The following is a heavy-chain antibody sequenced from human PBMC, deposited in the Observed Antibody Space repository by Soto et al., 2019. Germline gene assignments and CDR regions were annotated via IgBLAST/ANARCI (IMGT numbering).Heavy chain of an antibody. J-gene: IGHJ4*02. CDR2: TYYRSKWYN. Sequence: KQSQTLSLTCAISGDSVSSNSAAWNWIRQSPSRGLEWLGRTYYRSKWYNDYAVSVKSRITINPDTSKNQFSLQLNSVTPEDTAVYYCAREYCGGDCYSWRWGGFDYWGQGTLVTVSS. CDR3: AREYCGGDCYSWRWGGFDY. D-gene: IGHD2-21*02. V-gene: IGHV6-1*01. CDR1: GDSVSSNSAA.